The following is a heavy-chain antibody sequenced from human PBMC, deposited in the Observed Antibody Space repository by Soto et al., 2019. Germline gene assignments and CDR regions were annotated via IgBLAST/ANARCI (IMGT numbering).Heavy chain of an antibody. J-gene: IGHJ4*02. Sequence: SETLSLTCAVYGGSFSGYYWSWIRQPPGKGLEWIGEINHSGSTNYNPSLKSRVTISVDTSKNQFSLKLSSVTAADTAVYYCARSRLRLPEDYWGQGTLVTVSS. CDR3: ARSRLRLPEDY. V-gene: IGHV4-34*01. CDR2: INHSGST. CDR1: GGSFSGYY. D-gene: IGHD3-3*01.